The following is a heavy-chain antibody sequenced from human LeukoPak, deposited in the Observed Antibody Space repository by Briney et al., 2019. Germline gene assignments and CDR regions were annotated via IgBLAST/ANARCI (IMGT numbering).Heavy chain of an antibody. D-gene: IGHD5-18*01. J-gene: IGHJ3*02. CDR3: ARDPGESGYSYGYVVEVGGGAFDI. V-gene: IGHV3-21*01. CDR2: ISSSSSYI. CDR1: GFTFSSYS. Sequence: NPGGSLRLSCAASGFTFSSYSMNWVRLAPGKGLEWVSSISSSSSYIYYADSVKGRFTISRDNAKNSLYLQMNSLRAEDTAVYYCARDPGESGYSYGYVVEVGGGAFDIWGQGTMVTVSS.